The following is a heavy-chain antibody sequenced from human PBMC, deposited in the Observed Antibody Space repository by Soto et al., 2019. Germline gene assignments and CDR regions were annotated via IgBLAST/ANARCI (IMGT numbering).Heavy chain of an antibody. J-gene: IGHJ6*02. D-gene: IGHD3-10*01. CDR2: INPNSGGT. V-gene: IGHV1-2*04. CDR1: GYTFTGYY. CDR3: ARDLGYYYGSGSYYRYYYYGMDV. Sequence: ASVKVSCKASGYTFTGYYMHWVRQAPGQGLEWMGWINPNSGGTNYAQKFQGWVTMTRDTSISTAYMELSRLRSDDTAVYYCARDLGYYYGSGSYYRYYYYGMDVWGQGTTVTVSS.